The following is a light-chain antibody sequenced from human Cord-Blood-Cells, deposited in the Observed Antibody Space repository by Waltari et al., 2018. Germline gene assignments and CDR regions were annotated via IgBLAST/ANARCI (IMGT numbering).Light chain of an antibody. Sequence: QSVLTQPPSASGTPGQRVTISCSGSSSNIGSNTVNWYQQLPGTAPKLLIYSNKQRPAVVPDRCSGSKSGDSACLAISWLHSGDDADYYCAAWDDSLNGYVFGTGTKVTVL. V-gene: IGLV1-44*01. J-gene: IGLJ1*01. CDR2: SNK. CDR1: SSNIGSNT. CDR3: AAWDDSLNGYV.